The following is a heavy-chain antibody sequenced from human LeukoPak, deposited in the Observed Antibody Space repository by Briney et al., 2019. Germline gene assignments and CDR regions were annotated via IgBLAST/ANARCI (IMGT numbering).Heavy chain of an antibody. J-gene: IGHJ6*03. CDR1: GYTFTSYY. CDR3: ARAGNIVVVPVAKGDYYYNMDV. CDR2: INPRAGST. D-gene: IGHD2-2*01. Sequence: GASVKVSCEASGYTFTSYYMHWVRQAPGQGLEWMGIINPRAGSTSYAQKFQGRVTMTRDTPTSTVYMALNSLRSDDTAVYYCARAGNIVVVPVAKGDYYYNMDVWGTGTTVTVSS. V-gene: IGHV1-46*01.